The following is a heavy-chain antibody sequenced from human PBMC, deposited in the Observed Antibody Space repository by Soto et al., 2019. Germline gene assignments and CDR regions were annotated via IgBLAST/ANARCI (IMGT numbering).Heavy chain of an antibody. CDR2: INPNSGGT. CDR3: ARGYCTNGVCPAAVDY. Sequence: QVQLVQSGAEVKKPGASVKVSCKASGYTFTGYYMHWVRQAPGQGLEWMGWINPNSGGTNYAQKFQGWVTMTRDTSISTAYMELSRLRSADTAVYYCARGYCTNGVCPAAVDYWGQGTLVTVSS. CDR1: GYTFTGYY. J-gene: IGHJ4*02. V-gene: IGHV1-2*04. D-gene: IGHD2-8*01.